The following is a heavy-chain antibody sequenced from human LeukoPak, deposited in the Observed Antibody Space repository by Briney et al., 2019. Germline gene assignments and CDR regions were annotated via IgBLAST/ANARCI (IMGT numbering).Heavy chain of an antibody. CDR3: ARGVGYSYGSDY. V-gene: IGHV4-34*01. Sequence: SETLSLTCAVYGGSFSGYYWSWIRQPPGKGLEWIGEINHSGSTNYNPSLKSRVTISVDTSKNQFSLKLSSVTAADTAVYYCARGVGYSYGSDYWGQGTLVTFSS. CDR1: GGSFSGYY. J-gene: IGHJ4*02. D-gene: IGHD5-18*01. CDR2: INHSGST.